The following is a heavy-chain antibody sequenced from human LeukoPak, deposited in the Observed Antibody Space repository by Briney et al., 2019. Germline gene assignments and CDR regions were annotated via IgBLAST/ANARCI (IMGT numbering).Heavy chain of an antibody. V-gene: IGHV3-23*01. CDR3: AKIPQVATFAVLNFDH. D-gene: IGHD3-3*01. Sequence: PGGSLRLSCAASGFTFSSCAMNWVRQAPGKGLEWVAGVSGGGGITHYADSVRGRFTISRDNSKSTLYLQINSLRAEDTAIYYCAKIPQVATFAVLNFDHWGQGTLVTVSS. J-gene: IGHJ4*02. CDR1: GFTFSSCA. CDR2: VSGGGGIT.